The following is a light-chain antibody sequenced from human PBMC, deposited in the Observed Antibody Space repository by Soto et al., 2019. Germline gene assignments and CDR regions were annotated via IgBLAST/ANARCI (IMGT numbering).Light chain of an antibody. Sequence: EIVMTQSPATLSVSPGERATLSCRASQSVSSNLAWYQQKPGQAPRLLIYGASTRATGITARFSGSGSGTEFTLTISSLQSEDFAVYYCQQYNNWPPWTFGQRTKVEIK. V-gene: IGKV3-15*01. CDR2: GAS. CDR1: QSVSSN. CDR3: QQYNNWPPWT. J-gene: IGKJ1*01.